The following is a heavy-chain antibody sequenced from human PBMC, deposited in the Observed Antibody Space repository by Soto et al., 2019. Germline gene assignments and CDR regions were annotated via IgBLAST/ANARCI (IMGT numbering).Heavy chain of an antibody. J-gene: IGHJ6*02. CDR3: AKDGSPGYDILTGPYGMDV. CDR1: GFTFSSYA. V-gene: IGHV3-23*01. D-gene: IGHD3-9*01. Sequence: PGESLKISCAASGFTFSSYAMSWVRQAPGKGLEWVSAISGSGGSTYYADSVKGRFTISRDNSKNTLYLQMNSLRAEDTAVYYCAKDGSPGYDILTGPYGMDVWGQGTTVTVSS. CDR2: ISGSGGST.